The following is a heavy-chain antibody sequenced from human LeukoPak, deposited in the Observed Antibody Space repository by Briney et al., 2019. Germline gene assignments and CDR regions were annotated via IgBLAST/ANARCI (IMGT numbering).Heavy chain of an antibody. CDR3: ARDRDPSGWQWLVSRGPFCDY. CDR2: IKQDGSEK. V-gene: IGHV3-7*01. J-gene: IGHJ4*02. Sequence: GGSLRLSCAVSGFIFGNYWMSWVRQAPGKGLEWVANIKQDGSEKYYVDSVKGRFTISRDNAKNSLYLQMNSLRAEDTAVYYCARDRDPSGWQWLVSRGPFCDYWGQGTLVTVSS. CDR1: GFIFGNYW. D-gene: IGHD6-19*01.